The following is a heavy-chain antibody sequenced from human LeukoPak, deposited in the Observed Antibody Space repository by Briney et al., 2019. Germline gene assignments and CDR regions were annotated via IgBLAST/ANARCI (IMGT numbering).Heavy chain of an antibody. V-gene: IGHV4-34*01. Sequence: SETLSLTCAVYGGSFSGYYWSWIRQPPGKGLEWIGEINHSGSTNYNPSLKSRVTISVDTSKNQFSLKLSSVTAADTAVYYCARGPTPRYYYGSGIKGWFDPWGQGTLVTVFS. J-gene: IGHJ5*02. CDR3: ARGPTPRYYYGSGIKGWFDP. CDR2: INHSGST. CDR1: GGSFSGYY. D-gene: IGHD3-10*01.